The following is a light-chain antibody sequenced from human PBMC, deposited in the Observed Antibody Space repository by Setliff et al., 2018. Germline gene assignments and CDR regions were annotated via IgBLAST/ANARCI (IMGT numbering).Light chain of an antibody. CDR2: GVS. Sequence: SALTQPPSASGSPGQSVTISCTGTSSDVGGYNYVSWYQQHPGKAPKLMIYGVSKRPSGVPDRFSGSKSGNTASLTVSGLQAEDEADYYCSSYAGSNNFVFGTGTKVT. CDR1: SSDVGGYNY. V-gene: IGLV2-8*01. J-gene: IGLJ1*01. CDR3: SSYAGSNNFV.